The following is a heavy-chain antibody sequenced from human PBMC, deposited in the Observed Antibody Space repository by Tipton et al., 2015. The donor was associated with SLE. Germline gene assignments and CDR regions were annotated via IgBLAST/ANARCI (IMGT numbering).Heavy chain of an antibody. CDR3: ARHTMKDFWSGFSESFFDP. CDR1: GGSISSHY. V-gene: IGHV4-59*08. Sequence: TLSLTCTVSGGSISSHYWSWIRQPPGKGLEWIGYIYYSGSTNYNPSLKSRATISVDTSKNQFSLNMTSVTAADTGLYFCARHTMKDFWSGFSESFFDPWGRGTLVTVSS. CDR2: IYYSGST. D-gene: IGHD3-3*01. J-gene: IGHJ5*02.